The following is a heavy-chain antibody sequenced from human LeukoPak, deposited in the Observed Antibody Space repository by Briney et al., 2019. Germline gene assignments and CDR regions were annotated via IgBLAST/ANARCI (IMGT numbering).Heavy chain of an antibody. J-gene: IGHJ4*02. CDR1: GYRFTSYW. Sequence: GESLKISCKASGYRFTSYWIGWVRQMPGRGLEWVGIIYPSDSDARYSPSFQGQVTISADKSINTAYLQWSSLKASDTAMYYCARRNYDILTGYYNDYFDYWGQGTLVTVSS. D-gene: IGHD3-9*01. CDR2: IYPSDSDA. V-gene: IGHV5-51*01. CDR3: ARRNYDILTGYYNDYFDY.